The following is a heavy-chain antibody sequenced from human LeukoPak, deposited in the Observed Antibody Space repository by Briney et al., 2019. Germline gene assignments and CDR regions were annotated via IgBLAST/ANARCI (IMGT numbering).Heavy chain of an antibody. J-gene: IGHJ3*02. CDR2: INPNNGNT. CDR1: GYTVSSYG. V-gene: IGHV1-18*01. Sequence: ASVKVSCKASGYTVSSYGISWVRQAPGQGLEWMGWINPNNGNTNFAQRFQDRVTMTRDTSISTSYMEVSSLRSDDTAVYYCARVCTNCRDAFDIWGQGTMVTVFS. D-gene: IGHD2-2*01. CDR3: ARVCTNCRDAFDI.